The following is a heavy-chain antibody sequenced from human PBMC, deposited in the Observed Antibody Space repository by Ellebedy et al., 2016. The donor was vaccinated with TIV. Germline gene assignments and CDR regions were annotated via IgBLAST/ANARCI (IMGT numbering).Heavy chain of an antibody. CDR2: IREDGSEK. CDR1: GFNFFSFS. D-gene: IGHD2/OR15-2a*01. J-gene: IGHJ6*03. V-gene: IGHV3-7*01. CDR3: TRDVKSALEYEYFYYMDV. Sequence: PGGSLRLSCAASGFNFFSFSMSWVRQRPGKGLEWVATIREDGSEKYYMASVKGRFTISRNFAHNSVYLQMSGLRPDDTAVYFCTRDVKSALEYEYFYYMDVWGEGTSVTVSS.